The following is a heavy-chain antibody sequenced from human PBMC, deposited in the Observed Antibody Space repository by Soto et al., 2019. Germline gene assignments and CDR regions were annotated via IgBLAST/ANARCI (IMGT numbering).Heavy chain of an antibody. CDR1: GFAFSTYA. D-gene: IGHD2-2*01. CDR2: IVDSGGRA. CDR3: APAPAASSYYNTDV. Sequence: QPGGSLRLSCAASGFAFSTYAMNWVRQAPGKGLEWVSGIVDSGGRAFYADSVQGRFTISRDNSKNTLYLEMNNLRAEDTAIYYCAPAPAASSYYNTDVWGQGTTVTVSS. V-gene: IGHV3-23*01. J-gene: IGHJ6*02.